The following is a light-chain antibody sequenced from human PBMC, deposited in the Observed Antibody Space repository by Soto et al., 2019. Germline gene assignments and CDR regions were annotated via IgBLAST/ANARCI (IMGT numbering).Light chain of an antibody. J-gene: IGKJ5*01. V-gene: IGKV3-20*01. CDR1: QSVSSSY. CDR2: GAS. CDR3: QQYGSSPT. Sequence: EIVLTQSPGTLSLSPGERATLSCRASQSVSSSYLAWYQQKPGQAPRLLIYGASSRATGIPVRFSGSGSGTDFTLNISRLEPEDFAVYYCQQYGSSPTFGQRTRLEIK.